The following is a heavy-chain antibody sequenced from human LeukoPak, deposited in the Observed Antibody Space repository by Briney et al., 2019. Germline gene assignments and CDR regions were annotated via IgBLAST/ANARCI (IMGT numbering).Heavy chain of an antibody. Sequence: GGSLRLSCAASGFTFSSYWMSWVRQAPGKGLEWVANIKQDGSEKYYVDSVKGRFTISRDNAKNSLYLQMNSLRAEDTAVYYCARHSGRERLRFDPWGQGTLVTVSS. V-gene: IGHV3-7*01. CDR1: GFTFSSYW. CDR2: IKQDGSEK. D-gene: IGHD1-26*01. CDR3: ARHSGRERLRFDP. J-gene: IGHJ5*02.